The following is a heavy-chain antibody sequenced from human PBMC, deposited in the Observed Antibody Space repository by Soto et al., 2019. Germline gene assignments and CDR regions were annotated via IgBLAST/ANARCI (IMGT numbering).Heavy chain of an antibody. V-gene: IGHV3-7*05. CDR2: IKQDGNEK. CDR1: GFTFSSYW. D-gene: IGHD6-6*01. Sequence: EVQLVASGGGLVQPGGSLRLSCADSGFTFSSYWMSWVRQAPGKGLEWVANIKQDGNEKYYVDSVKGRFTISRDNAKNSLYLQMNSLRAEDTAVYYCARVASLAAFYWGQGTLVTVSS. J-gene: IGHJ4*02. CDR3: ARVASLAAFY.